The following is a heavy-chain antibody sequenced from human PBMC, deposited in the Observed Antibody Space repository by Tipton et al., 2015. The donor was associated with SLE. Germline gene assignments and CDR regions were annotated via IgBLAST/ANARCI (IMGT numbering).Heavy chain of an antibody. CDR1: GDSVSSNSAA. D-gene: IGHD5-24*01. CDR3: ARDNIWRWGEDALEI. CDR2: TYYRSRWFS. V-gene: IGHV6-1*01. J-gene: IGHJ3*02. Sequence: GLVKPSQTLSLTCAISGDSVSSNSAAWNWIRQSPSRGLEWLGRTYYRSRWFSHFADSVKGRLTINPDTSNNQFSLHLKSVTPEDAAVYYSARDNIWRWGEDALEIWGQGTVVTVSS.